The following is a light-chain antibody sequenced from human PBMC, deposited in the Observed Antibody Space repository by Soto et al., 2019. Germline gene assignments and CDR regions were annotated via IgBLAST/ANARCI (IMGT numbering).Light chain of an antibody. J-gene: IGLJ3*02. CDR1: RSNIGGNT. CDR3: ASCDASLKGWV. V-gene: IGLV1-44*01. CDR2: SND. Sequence: QSVLTQPPSASGTPGQRVTISCSGSRSNIGGNTVNWYQLLPGAAPKLLIYSNDQRPSGVPDRFSGSKSGTSASLAISGLQSEDEADYSCASCDASLKGWVFGGGTKLTVL.